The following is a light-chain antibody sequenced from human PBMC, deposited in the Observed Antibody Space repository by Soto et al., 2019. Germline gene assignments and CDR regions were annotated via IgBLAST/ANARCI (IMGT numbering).Light chain of an antibody. CDR1: QDLSRW. CDR2: KAS. V-gene: IGKV1-5*03. Sequence: DIQMTQSPSTLSASVGDRVTITCRASQDLSRWLAWYQQKPGKAPKLLIYKASSLESGVPSRFSGSGSGTELTLTISSPQPDDFATYYCQQYNSYPLTFGGGTKVEIK. J-gene: IGKJ4*01. CDR3: QQYNSYPLT.